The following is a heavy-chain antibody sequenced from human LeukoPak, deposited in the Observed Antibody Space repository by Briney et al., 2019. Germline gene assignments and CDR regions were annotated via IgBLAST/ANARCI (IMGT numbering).Heavy chain of an antibody. Sequence: PSETLSLTCTVSDGSISPYYWSWIRQPPGKGLEWLGYIYYSGNTDYNPSLKSRVAISVDTSKNQFSLKLSSVTAADTAVYYCARSTGTTMFIDYWGQGTLVTVSS. D-gene: IGHD3-10*02. V-gene: IGHV4-59*01. CDR2: IYYSGNT. J-gene: IGHJ4*02. CDR3: ARSTGTTMFIDY. CDR1: DGSISPYY.